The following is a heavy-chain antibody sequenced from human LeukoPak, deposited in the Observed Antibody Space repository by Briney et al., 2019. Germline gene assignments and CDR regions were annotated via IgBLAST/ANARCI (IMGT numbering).Heavy chain of an antibody. V-gene: IGHV4-59*01. Sequence: PSETLSLTCTVSGASISSYFWSWIRQPPGKGLEWIGYIYYTGSTNYNPSLKSRITISVDTSNNRFSLQLSSVTAADTAVYYCASSPDILTGYYNDYWGQGALVTVSS. CDR1: GASISSYF. CDR3: ASSPDILTGYYNDY. D-gene: IGHD3-9*01. J-gene: IGHJ4*02. CDR2: IYYTGST.